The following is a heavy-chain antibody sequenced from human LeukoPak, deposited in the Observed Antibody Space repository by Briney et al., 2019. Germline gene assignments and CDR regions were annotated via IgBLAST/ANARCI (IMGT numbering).Heavy chain of an antibody. CDR1: GVSVGDTYW. V-gene: IGHV4-39*01. D-gene: IGHD3-16*01. CDR2: IYYSGDT. J-gene: IGHJ6*02. Sequence: PSETLSLTCAVSGVSVGDTYWWSWVRQPPGKGLEWIGSIYYSGDTYYNPSLKSRVAISVDSSKNQFSLKVTSVTAADTAVYYCAWGYGMDVWGQGTTVTVSS. CDR3: AWGYGMDV.